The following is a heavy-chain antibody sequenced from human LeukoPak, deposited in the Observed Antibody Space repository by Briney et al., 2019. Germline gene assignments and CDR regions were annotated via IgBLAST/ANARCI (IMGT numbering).Heavy chain of an antibody. V-gene: IGHV3-23*01. Sequence: GGSLRLSCAASGVTFSTYAVSWVRQAPGKGLEWVSGISGGGGSTYYADSVKGRFTISRDKSKDTLYLQMNSLRGEDTAVYYCAKGTIAAAGTGEDWGQGTLVTVSS. CDR1: GVTFSTYA. J-gene: IGHJ4*02. CDR2: ISGGGGST. CDR3: AKGTIAAAGTGED. D-gene: IGHD6-13*01.